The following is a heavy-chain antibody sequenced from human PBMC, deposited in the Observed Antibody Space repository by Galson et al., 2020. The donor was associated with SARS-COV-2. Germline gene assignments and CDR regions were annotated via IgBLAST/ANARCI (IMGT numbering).Heavy chain of an antibody. CDR1: GYTFSSYG. CDR3: ARGEVVRGVRLYYFEY. CDR2: ISGYNGDT. V-gene: IGHV1-18*01. D-gene: IGHD3-10*01. J-gene: IGHJ4*02. Sequence: ASVKVSCKASGYTFSSYGVTWLRQAPGQGLEWMGWISGYNGDTDYAQNLQGRVSMTTDAATSTAYMELRSLRSDDTAVYYCARGEVVRGVRLYYFEYWGQGTLVTVSS.